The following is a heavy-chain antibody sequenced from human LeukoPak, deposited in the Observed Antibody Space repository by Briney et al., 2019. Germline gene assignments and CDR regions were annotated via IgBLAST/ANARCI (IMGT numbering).Heavy chain of an antibody. CDR3: ATGPGWDDILTGYYYFDY. Sequence: PGGSLRLSCAASGFTFSNAWMSWVRQAPGKGLEWVGRIKTKSDGATTDYAAAVEGRFTISRDDSINTLYLQMISLKSEDTAVYYCATGPGWDDILTGYYYFDYWGQGTLVTVSS. CDR2: IKTKSDGATT. D-gene: IGHD3-9*01. J-gene: IGHJ4*02. CDR1: GFTFSNAW. V-gene: IGHV3-15*01.